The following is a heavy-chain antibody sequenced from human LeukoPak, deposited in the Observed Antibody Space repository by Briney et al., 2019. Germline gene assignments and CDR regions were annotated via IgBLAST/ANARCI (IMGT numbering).Heavy chain of an antibody. J-gene: IGHJ5*02. CDR3: ARSGSSRGSFDP. V-gene: IGHV4-59*01. CDR2: IYDSGST. D-gene: IGHD6-13*01. Sequence: PSETLSLTCTVSGGSISRYYWSWVRQPPGKGLEWIGYIYDSGSTNYHPSLKSRVTISVDTSKNQFSLKLSSVTAADTALYYCARSGSSRGSFDPWGQGTLVTVSS. CDR1: GGSISRYY.